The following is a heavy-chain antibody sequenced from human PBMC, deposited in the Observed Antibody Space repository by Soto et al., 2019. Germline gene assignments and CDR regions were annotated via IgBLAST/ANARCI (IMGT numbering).Heavy chain of an antibody. CDR3: ARDTYTAMVTGEDYYYGMDV. CDR1: GFTFSSYG. D-gene: IGHD5-18*01. CDR2: IWYDGSNK. Sequence: GGSLRLSCAASGFTFSSYGMHWVRQAPGKGLEWVAVIWYDGSNKYYADSVKGRFTISRDNSKNTLYLQMNSLRAEDTAVYYCARDTYTAMVTGEDYYYGMDVWGQGTTVTVSS. V-gene: IGHV3-33*01. J-gene: IGHJ6*02.